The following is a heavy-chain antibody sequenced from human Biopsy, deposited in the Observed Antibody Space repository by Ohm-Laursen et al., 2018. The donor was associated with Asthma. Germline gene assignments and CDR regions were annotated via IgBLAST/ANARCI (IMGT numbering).Heavy chain of an antibody. CDR2: IMTVFGTT. D-gene: IGHD6-19*01. CDR3: ARCQVGYSSGWSLLLKKIYYSGMDV. CDR1: GGTFSNFA. J-gene: IGHJ6*02. Sequence: SSVKVSCKAPGGTFSNFAISWVRQAPGQGLEWLGGIMTVFGTTNYAQKFQGRVTITADESTTTAYMEVTSLRSEDTAIYYCARCQVGYSSGWSLLLKKIYYSGMDVWGQGTAVTVSS. V-gene: IGHV1-69*01.